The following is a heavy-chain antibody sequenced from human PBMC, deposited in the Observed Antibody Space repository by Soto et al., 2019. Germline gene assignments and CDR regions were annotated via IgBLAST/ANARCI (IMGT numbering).Heavy chain of an antibody. V-gene: IGHV3-33*01. CDR2: IWYDGSNK. J-gene: IGHJ4*02. Sequence: GGSLRLSCAASGFTFSSYGMHWVRQAPGKGLEWVAVIWYDGSNKYYADSVKGRFTISRDNSKNTLYLQMNSLRAEDTAVYYCARDKVAGTTYLGYWGQGTLVTVSS. CDR1: GFTFSSYG. CDR3: ARDKVAGTTYLGY. D-gene: IGHD1-1*01.